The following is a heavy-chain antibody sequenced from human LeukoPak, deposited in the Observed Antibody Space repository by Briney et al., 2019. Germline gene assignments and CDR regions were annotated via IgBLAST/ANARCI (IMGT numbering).Heavy chain of an antibody. CDR2: IKSKTDGGTT. D-gene: IGHD2-15*01. J-gene: IGHJ4*02. V-gene: IGHV3-15*01. Sequence: GSLRLSCAASGFTFSNAWMSWVRQAPGKGLEWVGRIKSKTDGGTTDYAAPVKGRFTISRDDSKNTLYLQMNSLKTEDTAVYYCTTANIVVVVATGDYWGQGTLVTVSS. CDR1: GFTFSNAW. CDR3: TTANIVVVVATGDY.